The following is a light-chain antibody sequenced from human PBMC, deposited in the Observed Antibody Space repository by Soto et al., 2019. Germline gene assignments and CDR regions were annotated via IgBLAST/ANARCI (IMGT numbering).Light chain of an antibody. CDR1: RTVSTN. CDR3: QQFNNWPPT. Sequence: EVVMTQSPATLSVSPGDRATLSCRASRTVSTNLGWYQQKPGQAPRLLIYNASTRATGIPAGFSGTGSGTEFTFTISSLQSEDFAVYYCQQFNNWPPTFGGGTKVEI. J-gene: IGKJ4*01. V-gene: IGKV3-15*01. CDR2: NAS.